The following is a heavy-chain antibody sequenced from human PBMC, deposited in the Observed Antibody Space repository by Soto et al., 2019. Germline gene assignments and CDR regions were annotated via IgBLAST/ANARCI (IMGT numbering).Heavy chain of an antibody. D-gene: IGHD6-19*01. Sequence: ASVKVSCKASGYTFTSYDINWVRQATGQGLEWMGWMNPNSGNTGYAQKFQGRVTMTRNTSISTAYMELSSLRSEDTAVYYCARDLGIAVAHPFDYWGQGTLVTVSS. J-gene: IGHJ4*02. CDR1: GYTFTSYD. V-gene: IGHV1-8*01. CDR2: MNPNSGNT. CDR3: ARDLGIAVAHPFDY.